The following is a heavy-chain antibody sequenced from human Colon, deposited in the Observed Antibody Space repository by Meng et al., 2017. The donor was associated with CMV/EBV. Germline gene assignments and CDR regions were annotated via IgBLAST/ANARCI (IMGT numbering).Heavy chain of an antibody. Sequence: GGSLRLSCVASGFAFNAYGMSWVRQAPGKGLEWVSSISCYGDMTYYADSVKGRFTISRDNSKTSQYLQMNSLRVEDTAVYYCAKERFRDAPPKRSFDFWGQGTLVTVSS. V-gene: IGHV3-23*01. CDR2: ISCYGDMT. J-gene: IGHJ4*02. D-gene: IGHD3-10*01. CDR3: AKERFRDAPPKRSFDF. CDR1: GFAFNAYG.